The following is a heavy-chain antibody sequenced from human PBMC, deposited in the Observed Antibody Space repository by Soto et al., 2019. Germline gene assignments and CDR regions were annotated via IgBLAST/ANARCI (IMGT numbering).Heavy chain of an antibody. Sequence: QVQLQQWGAGLLKPSETLSLTCAVYGGSFSGYYWSWIRQPPGKGLEWIGEINHSGSTNYNPSLKSRVTISVDTSKNQFSLKLSSVTAADTAVYYWARDRLAARKVYYYYGMDVWGQGTTVTVSS. CDR3: ARDRLAARKVYYYYGMDV. CDR1: GGSFSGYY. D-gene: IGHD6-6*01. CDR2: INHSGST. V-gene: IGHV4-34*01. J-gene: IGHJ6*02.